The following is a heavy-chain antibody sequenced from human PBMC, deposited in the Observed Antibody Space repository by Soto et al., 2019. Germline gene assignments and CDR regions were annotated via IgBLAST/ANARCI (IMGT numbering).Heavy chain of an antibody. CDR3: ARSVLLLLWFGELSYYFDY. J-gene: IGHJ4*02. CDR1: GYTFTSYG. Sequence: GXSVKVSCKASGYTFTSYGISWVRQAPGQGLEWMGWISAYNGNTNYAQKLQGRVTMTTDTSTSTAYMELRSLRSDDTAVYYCARSVLLLLWFGELSYYFDYWGQGTLVTGSS. D-gene: IGHD3-10*01. CDR2: ISAYNGNT. V-gene: IGHV1-18*01.